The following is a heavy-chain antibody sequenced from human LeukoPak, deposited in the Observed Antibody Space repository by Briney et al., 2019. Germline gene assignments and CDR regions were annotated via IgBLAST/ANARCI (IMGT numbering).Heavy chain of an antibody. J-gene: IGHJ4*02. CDR3: ARDLRLRLMAVGY. V-gene: IGHV1-2*02. Sequence: ASAKVSCKASGYTFTGYYMHWVRQAPGQGLEWMGWINPNSGGTNYAQKFQGRVTMTRDTSISTAFMELSRLRSDDTAVYYCARDLRLRLMAVGYWGQGTLVTVSS. D-gene: IGHD5-12*01. CDR1: GYTFTGYY. CDR2: INPNSGGT.